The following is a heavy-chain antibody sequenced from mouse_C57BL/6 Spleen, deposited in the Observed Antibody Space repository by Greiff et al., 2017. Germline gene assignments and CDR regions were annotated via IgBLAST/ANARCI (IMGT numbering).Heavy chain of an antibody. CDR2: IDPSDSDT. J-gene: IGHJ1*03. CDR3: AVYGSPGYFDG. CDR1: GYTFTSYW. V-gene: IGHV1-52*01. D-gene: IGHD1-1*01. Sequence: QVQLKQPGAELVRPGSSVKLSCKASGYTFTSYWMHWVKQRPIQGLEWIGNIDPSDSDTHYNQKFKDKATLTVDKSSSTAYMQLSSLTSEDSAVYYCAVYGSPGYFDGWGTGTTVTVSS.